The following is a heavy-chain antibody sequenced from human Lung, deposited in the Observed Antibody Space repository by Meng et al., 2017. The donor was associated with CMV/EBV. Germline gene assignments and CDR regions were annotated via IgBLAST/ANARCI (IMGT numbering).Heavy chain of an antibody. V-gene: IGHV3-21*01. Sequence: GGSXRLXCAASGFTFSDYRMNWVRQAPGKGLEWVSSISRSDKYIYYADSVKGRFTISRDNAKNSLYLEMNSLRADDTAVYYCAREREELIMIFGVATSSRHGMDVWXQGTXVTVSS. CDR2: ISRSDKYI. CDR1: GFTFSDYR. CDR3: AREREELIMIFGVATSSRHGMDV. J-gene: IGHJ6*02. D-gene: IGHD3-3*01.